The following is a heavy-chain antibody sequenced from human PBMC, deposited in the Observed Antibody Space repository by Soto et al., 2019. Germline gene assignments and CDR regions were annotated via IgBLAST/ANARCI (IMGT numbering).Heavy chain of an antibody. Sequence: AASVKVSCKASGGTFSSYTISWVRQAPGQGLEWMGRIIPILGIANYAQKFQGRVTITADKSTSTAYMELSSLRSEDTAVYYCARGVPDPDIVDLPHDYWGQGTLVTVSS. CDR1: GGTFSSYT. CDR3: ARGVPDPDIVDLPHDY. V-gene: IGHV1-69*02. D-gene: IGHD2-15*01. J-gene: IGHJ4*02. CDR2: IIPILGIA.